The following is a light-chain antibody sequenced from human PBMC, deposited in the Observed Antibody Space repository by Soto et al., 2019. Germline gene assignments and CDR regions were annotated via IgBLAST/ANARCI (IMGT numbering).Light chain of an antibody. V-gene: IGKV3-20*01. CDR2: DTS. CDR3: QQYATSQCS. CDR1: QSVSRSY. J-gene: IGKJ2*04. Sequence: EVVLTQSPGTLSLSPGERATLSCRASQSVSRSYLAWYQQQPGQAPRLLIYDTSTGATGIPDRFNGSGSGTDFTLTISRLEPEDFAVYYCQQYATSQCSFGQGTKVDIK.